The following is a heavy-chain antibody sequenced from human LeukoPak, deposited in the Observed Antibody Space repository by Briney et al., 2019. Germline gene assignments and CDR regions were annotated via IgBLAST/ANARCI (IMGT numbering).Heavy chain of an antibody. CDR2: INHSGST. J-gene: IGHJ6*02. Sequence: PSETLSLTCTVSGGSISSYYWSWIRQPPGKGLEWIGEINHSGSTNYNPSLKSRVTISVDTSKNQFSLKLSSVTAADTAVYYCARVGQQLPYYYYYGMDVWGQGTTVTVSS. V-gene: IGHV4-34*01. D-gene: IGHD6-13*01. CDR3: ARVGQQLPYYYYYGMDV. CDR1: GGSISSYY.